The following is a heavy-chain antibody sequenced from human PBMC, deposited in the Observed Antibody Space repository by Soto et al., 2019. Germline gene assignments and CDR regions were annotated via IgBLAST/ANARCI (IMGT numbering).Heavy chain of an antibody. CDR3: ARDPRAQQLGVFWFDP. D-gene: IGHD6-6*01. CDR1: GFTFSSYA. CDR2: ISYDGSNK. J-gene: IGHJ5*02. Sequence: PGGSLRLSCAASGFTFSSYAMHWVRQAPGKGLEWVAVISYDGSNKYYADSVKGRFTISRDNSKNTLYLQMNSLRAEDTAVYYCARDPRAQQLGVFWFDPWGQGTLVTVS. V-gene: IGHV3-30-3*01.